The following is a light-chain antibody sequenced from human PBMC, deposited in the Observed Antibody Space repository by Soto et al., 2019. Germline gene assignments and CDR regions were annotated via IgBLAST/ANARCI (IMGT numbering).Light chain of an antibody. CDR3: QQYNTWPPIT. Sequence: EIVMTQSPATLSVSPGERATLSCRASRSVSSNLAWYQQKPGQAPRLLIFGASTRATGIPARFSGSGSGTEFTLTISSLQSEDFAVYFCQQYNTWPPITFGPGARLDIK. V-gene: IGKV3-15*01. CDR1: RSVSSN. J-gene: IGKJ5*01. CDR2: GAS.